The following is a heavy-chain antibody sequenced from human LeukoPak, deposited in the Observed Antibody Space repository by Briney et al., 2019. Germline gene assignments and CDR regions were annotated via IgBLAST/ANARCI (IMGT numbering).Heavy chain of an antibody. V-gene: IGHV1-8*01. J-gene: IGHJ5*02. CDR1: GYTFTSYD. CDR3: ARTPPSSRGYSYGRFDP. CDR2: MNPNSGNT. Sequence: ASVKVSCKASGYTFTSYDINWVRQAPGQGLEWMGWMNPNSGNTGYAQKFQGRVTMTRNTSISTAYMELSRLRSEDTAVYYCARTPPSSRGYSYGRFDPWGQGTLVTVSS. D-gene: IGHD5-18*01.